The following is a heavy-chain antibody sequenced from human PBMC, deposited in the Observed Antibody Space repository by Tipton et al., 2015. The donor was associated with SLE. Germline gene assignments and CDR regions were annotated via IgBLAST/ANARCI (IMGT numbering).Heavy chain of an antibody. V-gene: IGHV3-30*04. CDR3: AKDRKGGVAAVRWPAEY. CDR1: GFTFSSYA. Sequence: SLRLSCAASGFTFSSYAMHWVRQAPGKGLEWVAVISYDGSNKYYADSVKGRFTISRDNSKNTLYLQMNSLRAEDTAVYYCAKDRKGGVAAVRWPAEYWGQGTLVTVSS. CDR2: ISYDGSNK. D-gene: IGHD6-13*01. J-gene: IGHJ4*02.